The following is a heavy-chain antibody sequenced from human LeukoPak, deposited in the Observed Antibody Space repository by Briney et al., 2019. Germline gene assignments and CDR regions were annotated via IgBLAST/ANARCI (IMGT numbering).Heavy chain of an antibody. CDR2: IIPIFGTA. CDR3: ARKEYSGYGFFDY. D-gene: IGHD5-12*01. CDR1: GGTFSSYA. Sequence: ASVKVSCKASGGTFSSYAISWVRQAPGQGLEWMGGIIPIFGTANYAQKFQGRVTITADESTSTAYMELSSLRSEDTAVYYCARKEYSGYGFFDYWVQGTLVTVSS. J-gene: IGHJ4*02. V-gene: IGHV1-69*13.